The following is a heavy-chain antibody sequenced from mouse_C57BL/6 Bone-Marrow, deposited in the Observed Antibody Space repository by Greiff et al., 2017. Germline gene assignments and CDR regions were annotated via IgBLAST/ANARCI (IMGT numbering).Heavy chain of an antibody. CDR3: AKGLSSWSYWYFDV. V-gene: IGHV2-5*01. CDR2: IWRGGST. J-gene: IGHJ1*03. CDR1: GFSLTSYG. D-gene: IGHD1-1*01. Sequence: VQGVESGPGLVQPSQSLSITCTVSGFSLTSYGVHWVRQSPGKGLEWLGVIWRGGSTDYNAAFMSRLSITKDNSKSQVFFKMNSLQADDTAIYYCAKGLSSWSYWYFDVWGTGTTVTVSS.